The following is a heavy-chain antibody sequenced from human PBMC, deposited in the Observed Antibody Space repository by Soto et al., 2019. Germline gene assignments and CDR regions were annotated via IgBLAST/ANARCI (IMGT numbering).Heavy chain of an antibody. J-gene: IGHJ4*02. D-gene: IGHD2-15*01. Sequence: PGESVKISCKGSGYSFTSYWIGWVRQMPGKGLEWMGIIYPGDSDTRYSPSFQGQVTISADKSISTAYLQWSSLKASDTAMYYCALSVVAATYDFDYWGQGTLVTSPQ. V-gene: IGHV5-51*01. CDR3: ALSVVAATYDFDY. CDR1: GYSFTSYW. CDR2: IYPGDSDT.